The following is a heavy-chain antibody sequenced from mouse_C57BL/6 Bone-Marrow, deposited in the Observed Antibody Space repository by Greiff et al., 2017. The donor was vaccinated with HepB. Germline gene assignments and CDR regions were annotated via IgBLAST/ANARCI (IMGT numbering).Heavy chain of an antibody. CDR3: AMGYDYDAWFAY. D-gene: IGHD2-4*01. CDR1: GYTFTSYW. CDR2: FYPGSGST. J-gene: IGHJ3*01. Sequence: QVQLQQPGAELVKPGASVKMSCKASGYTFTSYWITWVKQRPGQGLEWIGDFYPGSGSTNYNEKFKSKATLTVDTSSSTAYMQHSSLTSEDSAVYYCAMGYDYDAWFAYWGQGTLVTVSA. V-gene: IGHV1-55*01.